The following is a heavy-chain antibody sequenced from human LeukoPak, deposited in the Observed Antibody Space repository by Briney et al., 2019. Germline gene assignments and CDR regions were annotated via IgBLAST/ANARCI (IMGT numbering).Heavy chain of an antibody. D-gene: IGHD3-3*01. V-gene: IGHV4-34*01. J-gene: IGHJ6*03. Sequence: SETLSLTCAVYGGSFSGYYRSWIRQPPGKGLEWIGEINHSGSTNYNPSLKSRVTISVDTSKNQFSLKLSSVTAADTAVYYCARVRPIFGVVITNYYYYYYMDVWGKGTTVTVSS. CDR2: INHSGST. CDR1: GGSFSGYY. CDR3: ARVRPIFGVVITNYYYYYYMDV.